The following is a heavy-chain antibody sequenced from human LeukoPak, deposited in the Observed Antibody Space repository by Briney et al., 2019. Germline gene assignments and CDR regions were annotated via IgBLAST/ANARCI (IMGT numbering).Heavy chain of an antibody. CDR1: RFTFSNAW. D-gene: IGHD6-13*01. V-gene: IGHV3-15*01. J-gene: IGHJ6*03. CDR3: ARGGGPGSWYDSYYYYYMDV. CDR2: IKSKTDGGTT. Sequence: GGSLRLSCAASRFTFSNAWMSWVRQAPGKGLEWVGRIKSKTDGGTTDYAAPVKGRFTISRDDSKNTLYLQMNSLKTEDTAVYYCARGGGPGSWYDSYYYYYMDVWGKGTTVTISS.